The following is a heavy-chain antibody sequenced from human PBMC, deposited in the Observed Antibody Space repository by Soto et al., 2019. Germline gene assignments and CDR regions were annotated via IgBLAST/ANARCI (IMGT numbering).Heavy chain of an antibody. J-gene: IGHJ4*02. Sequence: QVQLVESGGGVVQPGRSLRLSCAASGFTFSNYGMHWVRQAPGKELEWVAVISYDGTKKYHPDSVKGRFTISRDNSKNTLYLQMNSLRAEDTAVYYCAKDGDYGDYCFDSWGQGTLVTVSS. CDR3: AKDGDYGDYCFDS. D-gene: IGHD4-17*01. V-gene: IGHV3-30-3*01. CDR1: GFTFSNYG. CDR2: ISYDGTKK.